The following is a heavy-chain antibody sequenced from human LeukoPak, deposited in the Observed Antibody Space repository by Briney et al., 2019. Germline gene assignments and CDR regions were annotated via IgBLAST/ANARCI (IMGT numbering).Heavy chain of an antibody. CDR2: ISGSGGST. V-gene: IGHV3-23*01. D-gene: IGHD3-3*01. Sequence: GGSLRLSCAASGFTFSSYAMSWVRQAPGKGLEWVSAISGSGGSTYYADSVKGRFTISRDNSKNTLYLQMNSLRAEDTAVYYRAKAIFGVVINGYYYYYGMDVWGQGTTVTVSS. J-gene: IGHJ6*02. CDR1: GFTFSSYA. CDR3: AKAIFGVVINGYYYYYGMDV.